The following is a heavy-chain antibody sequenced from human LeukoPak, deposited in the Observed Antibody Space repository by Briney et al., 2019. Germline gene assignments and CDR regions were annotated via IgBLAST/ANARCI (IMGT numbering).Heavy chain of an antibody. CDR3: ASIKLAYCGGDCSTLDY. V-gene: IGHV4-59*08. CDR1: GGSISSYY. J-gene: IGHJ4*02. D-gene: IGHD2-21*02. CDR2: IYYSGST. Sequence: SETLSLTCTVSGGSISSYYWSWIRQPPGKGLEWIGYIYYSGSTNYNPSLKSRVTISVDTSKNQFSLKLSSVTAADTAVYYCASIKLAYCGGDCSTLDYWGQGTLVTVSS.